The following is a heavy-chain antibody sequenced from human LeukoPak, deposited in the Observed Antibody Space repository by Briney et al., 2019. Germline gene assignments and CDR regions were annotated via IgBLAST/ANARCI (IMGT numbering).Heavy chain of an antibody. CDR1: GGSISSGDYY. Sequence: TLSLTCTVSGGSISSGDYYWSWIRQPPGEALEWLALIYWDDDKRYSPSLKSRLTITKDTSKNQVVLTMTNMDPVDTATYYCAHSPHRGSGWGYWGQGTLVTVSS. J-gene: IGHJ4*02. D-gene: IGHD6-19*01. CDR3: AHSPHRGSGWGY. CDR2: IYWDDDK. V-gene: IGHV2-5*08.